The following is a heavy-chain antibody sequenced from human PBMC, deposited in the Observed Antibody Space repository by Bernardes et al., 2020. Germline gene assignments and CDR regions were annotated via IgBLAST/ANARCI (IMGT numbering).Heavy chain of an antibody. CDR2: IYYSGST. CDR3: ARQRLYSSSSYFQH. CDR1: GGSISSSSYY. J-gene: IGHJ1*01. V-gene: IGHV4-39*01. Sequence: SETLSLTCTVSGGSISSSSYYWGWIRQPPGKGLEWIGSIYYSGSTYYNPSLKSRVTISVDTSKNQFSLKLSSVTAADTAVYYCARQRLYSSSSYFQHWGQGTLVTVSS. D-gene: IGHD6-6*01.